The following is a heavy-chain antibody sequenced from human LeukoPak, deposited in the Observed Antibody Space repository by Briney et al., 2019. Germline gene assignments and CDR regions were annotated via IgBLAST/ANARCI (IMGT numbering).Heavy chain of an antibody. J-gene: IGHJ4*02. CDR1: GGTFSSYA. D-gene: IGHD3-22*01. CDR2: IIPIFGTA. CDR3: ASPGGYDSSGYSLYFDY. Sequence: ASVKVSCKASGGTFSSYAISWVRQAPGQGLEWMGGIIPIFGTANYAQKFQGRVTITADESTSTAYMELSSLRSEDTAVYYCASPGGYDSSGYSLYFDYWGQGTLVTVSS. V-gene: IGHV1-69*13.